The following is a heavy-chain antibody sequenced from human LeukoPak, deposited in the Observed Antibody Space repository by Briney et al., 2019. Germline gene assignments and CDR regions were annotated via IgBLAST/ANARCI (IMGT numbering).Heavy chain of an antibody. V-gene: IGHV1-8*01. CDR1: GYTFTSYD. Sequence: RASVKVSCKASGYTFTSYDINWVRQATGQGLEWMGWMNPNSGNTGYAQKFQGRVTMTRNTSISTAYMELSSLRSEDTTVYYCARAPRYSSGWYEYWGQGTLVTVSS. CDR2: MNPNSGNT. CDR3: ARAPRYSSGWYEY. D-gene: IGHD6-19*01. J-gene: IGHJ4*02.